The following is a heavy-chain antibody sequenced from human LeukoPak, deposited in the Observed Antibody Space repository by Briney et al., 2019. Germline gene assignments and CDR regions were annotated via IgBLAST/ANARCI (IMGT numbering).Heavy chain of an antibody. CDR1: GGSISSGSYY. CDR3: VREGEGVVTPFDY. CDR2: IYTSGST. V-gene: IGHV4-61*02. J-gene: IGHJ4*02. D-gene: IGHD4-23*01. Sequence: PSETLSLTCTVSGGSISSGSYYWSWIRQPAGKGLEWIGRIYTSGSTNYNPSLKSRVTISVDTSKNQFSLKLSSVTAADTAVYYCVREGEGVVTPFDYWGQGTLVTVSS.